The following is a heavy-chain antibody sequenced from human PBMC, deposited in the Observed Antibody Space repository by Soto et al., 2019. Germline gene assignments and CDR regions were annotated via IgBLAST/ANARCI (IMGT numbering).Heavy chain of an antibody. J-gene: IGHJ4*02. D-gene: IGHD3-10*01. CDR2: ISGSGDST. CDR1: GFTFSGYA. V-gene: IGHV3-23*01. CDR3: ANDLYGGFTY. Sequence: EVRLLESGGGLVQPGGSLRLSCAASGFTFSGYAMSWVRQAPGKGLEWVSGISGSGDSTHYADSVKGRSTVSRDNSKSRLYQPTNSLRADATAIYYCANDLYGGFTYWGQGTLVPVCS.